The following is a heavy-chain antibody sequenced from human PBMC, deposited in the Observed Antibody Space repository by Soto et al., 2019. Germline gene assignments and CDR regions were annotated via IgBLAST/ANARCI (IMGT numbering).Heavy chain of an antibody. CDR2: TYYRSKWYN. CDR1: GDSVSSSSAA. Sequence: SQTLSLTCAISGDSVSSSSAAWNWLRQSPSRGLEWLGRTYYRSKWYNDYVASVKSRITINPDTSKNQFSLQLNSVTPEDTAVYYCARERGVLSEAFDIWGQGTVVTVSS. J-gene: IGHJ3*02. D-gene: IGHD3-10*01. V-gene: IGHV6-1*01. CDR3: ARERGVLSEAFDI.